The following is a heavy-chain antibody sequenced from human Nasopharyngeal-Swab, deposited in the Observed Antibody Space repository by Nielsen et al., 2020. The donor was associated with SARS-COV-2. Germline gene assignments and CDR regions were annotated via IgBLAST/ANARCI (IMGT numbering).Heavy chain of an antibody. CDR2: IYYSGST. CDR1: GGSISNYH. V-gene: IGHV4-59*08. CDR3: ARRGEGYGDYLDY. Sequence: SETLSLTCSVSGGSISNYHWNWIRQPPGKGLEWIGYIYYSGSTNYNPSLKSRVTISVDTSKNQFSLKLSSVIAADTAVYYCARRGEGYGDYLDYWGQGTLVTVSS. J-gene: IGHJ4*02. D-gene: IGHD4-17*01.